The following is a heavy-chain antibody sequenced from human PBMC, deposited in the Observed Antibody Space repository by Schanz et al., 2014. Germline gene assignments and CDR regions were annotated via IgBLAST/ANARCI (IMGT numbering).Heavy chain of an antibody. D-gene: IGHD2-15*01. V-gene: IGHV3-66*02. CDR3: ARLDPYCRSGTCSRAFDF. CDR2: IFTDGRT. Sequence: EVQLLESGGGLVQPGGSLRLSCAASGFTFSAYAMTWVRQIPGKGLEWVSIIFTDGRTYYADSVKGRFTISRDSSKNTLFLQMNSLRTEDTAVYYCARLDPYCRSGTCSRAFDFWGQGTLVTVSS. CDR1: GFTFSAYA. J-gene: IGHJ4*02.